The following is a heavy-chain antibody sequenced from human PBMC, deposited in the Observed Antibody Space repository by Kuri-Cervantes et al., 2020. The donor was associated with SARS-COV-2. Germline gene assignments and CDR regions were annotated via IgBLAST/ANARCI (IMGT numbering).Heavy chain of an antibody. D-gene: IGHD7-27*01. V-gene: IGHV3-30*02. Sequence: GGSLRLSCTASGSTFIHYGMHWVRQAPGKGLEWVAFLRYDGSNQCYADSVKGRFTISRDNSKNTLYLQMNSLGPEDTAVYYCASITGEGYWGQGTLVTVSS. CDR2: LRYDGSNQ. J-gene: IGHJ4*02. CDR1: GSTFIHYG. CDR3: ASITGEGY.